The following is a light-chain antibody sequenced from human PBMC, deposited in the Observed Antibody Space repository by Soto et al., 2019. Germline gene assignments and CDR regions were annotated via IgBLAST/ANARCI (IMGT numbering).Light chain of an antibody. CDR3: QQYGSSPPLFT. CDR1: QSVSSSY. Sequence: EIVLTQSPGTLSLSPGERATLSCRASQSVSSSYLAWYQHKPGQAPRLLIYGASSRATGIPDRFSGSGSGTDFTLTISRLEPEDFAVYYCQQYGSSPPLFTFGPGTKVDIK. V-gene: IGKV3-20*01. J-gene: IGKJ3*01. CDR2: GAS.